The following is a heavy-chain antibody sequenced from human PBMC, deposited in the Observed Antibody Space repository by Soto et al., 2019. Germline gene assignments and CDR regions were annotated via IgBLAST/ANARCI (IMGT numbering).Heavy chain of an antibody. CDR3: ARGRAYYDSSGYSIDY. Sequence: HPGGSLRLSCAASGFTFSSYEMNWVRQAPGKGLEWVSYISSSGSTIYYADSVKGRFTISRDNAKNSLYLQMNSLRAEDTAVYYCARGRAYYDSSGYSIDYWGQGTLVTVSS. V-gene: IGHV3-48*03. D-gene: IGHD3-22*01. J-gene: IGHJ4*02. CDR2: ISSSGSTI. CDR1: GFTFSSYE.